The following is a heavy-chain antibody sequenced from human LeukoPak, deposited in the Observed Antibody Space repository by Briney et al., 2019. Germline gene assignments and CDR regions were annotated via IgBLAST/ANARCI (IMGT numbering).Heavy chain of an antibody. CDR3: ARDNVGAPRDYYYGMDV. CDR1: GYTFTGYY. D-gene: IGHD1-26*01. Sequence: DSVKVSCKASGYTFTGYYIHWVRQAPGQGLEWMGWINPNSGGTIYAQKFQGRVTMTRDPSISTAYMALSRLRSDDTAFYYCARDNVGAPRDYYYGMDVWGQGTTVTVPS. J-gene: IGHJ6*02. V-gene: IGHV1-2*02. CDR2: INPNSGGT.